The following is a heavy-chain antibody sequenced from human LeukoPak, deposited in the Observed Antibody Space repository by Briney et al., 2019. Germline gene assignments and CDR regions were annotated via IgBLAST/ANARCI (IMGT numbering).Heavy chain of an antibody. CDR2: ISYDGADK. CDR1: GFTFSEYA. Sequence: PGGSLRLSCAASGFTFSEYAMNWVRQAPGKRLEWVSTISYDGADKYYADSPRGRFTFSRDNSKNTVYLQMNSLGAEDTAVYFCAKGSSGNYGGRLDYWGQGTLVTVSP. J-gene: IGHJ4*02. CDR3: AKGSSGNYGGRLDY. V-gene: IGHV3-23*01. D-gene: IGHD3-10*01.